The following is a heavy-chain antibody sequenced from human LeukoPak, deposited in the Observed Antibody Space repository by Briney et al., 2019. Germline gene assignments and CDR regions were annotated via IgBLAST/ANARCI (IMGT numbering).Heavy chain of an antibody. CDR3: ARDYYYDSSGYTDAFDI. D-gene: IGHD3-22*01. Sequence: SVKVSCKASGGTFSSYAISWVRQAPGQGLEWMGRIIPILGIANYAQKFQGRVTITADKSTSTAYMELSSLRSEDTALYHCARDYYYDSSGYTDAFDIWGQGTMVTVSS. CDR1: GGTFSSYA. CDR2: IIPILGIA. J-gene: IGHJ3*02. V-gene: IGHV1-69*04.